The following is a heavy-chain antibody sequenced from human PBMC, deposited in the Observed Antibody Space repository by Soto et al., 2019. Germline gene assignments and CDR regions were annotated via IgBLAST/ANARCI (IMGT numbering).Heavy chain of an antibody. J-gene: IGHJ6*02. CDR3: ARAAIRFLVDYGMDV. CDR2: IYYSGST. CDR1: GGSISSGGYY. D-gene: IGHD3-3*01. V-gene: IGHV4-31*03. Sequence: QVQLQESGPGLVKPSQTLSLTCTVSGGSISSGGYYWSWIRQHPGKGLEWIGYIYYSGSTYYNPSLKSRVTISVDTSKNQFSLKLSSVTAADTAVYHCARAAIRFLVDYGMDVWGQGTTVTVSS.